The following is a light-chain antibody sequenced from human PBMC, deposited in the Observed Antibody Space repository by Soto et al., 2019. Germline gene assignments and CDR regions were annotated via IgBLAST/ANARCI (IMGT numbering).Light chain of an antibody. CDR2: KEP. CDR3: PQYNSLYT. V-gene: IGKV1-5*03. J-gene: IGKJ2*01. Sequence: DIQSTQAPSTLSAFVGDRFTITCRASQRTSGWLAWYQQKTGKSPKLLIYKEPSLESGVPSRFSGSGSETEFTLTISSLQPDDSATYYCPQYNSLYTFGQVTKVEIK. CDR1: QRTSGW.